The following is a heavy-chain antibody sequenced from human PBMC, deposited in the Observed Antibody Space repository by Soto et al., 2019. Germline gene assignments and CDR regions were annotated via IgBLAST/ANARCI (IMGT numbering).Heavy chain of an antibody. CDR1: GGSVSSGSYY. CDR3: ARGPSWFGEPNNWFDP. J-gene: IGHJ5*02. CDR2: IYYSGST. D-gene: IGHD3-10*01. V-gene: IGHV4-61*01. Sequence: ETLSLTCTVSGGSVSSGSYYWSWIRQPPGKGLEWIGYIYYSGSTNYNPSLKSRLTISVDTSKNQFSLKLSSVTAADTAVYYCARGPSWFGEPNNWFDPWGQGTLVTVSS.